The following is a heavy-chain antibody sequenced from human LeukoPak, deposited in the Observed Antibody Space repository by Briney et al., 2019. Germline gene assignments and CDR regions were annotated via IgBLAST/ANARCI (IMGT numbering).Heavy chain of an antibody. CDR2: IYHSGST. CDR1: GGSISSSNW. D-gene: IGHD3-22*01. V-gene: IGHV4-4*02. J-gene: IGHJ3*02. CDR3: ARDRGDSSGYLDDAFDI. Sequence: SGTLSLTCAVSGGSISSSNWWSWVRQPPGKGLEWIGEIYHSGSTNYNPSLKSRVTISVDKSKNQFSLKLSSVTAADTAVYYCARDRGDSSGYLDDAFDIWGQGTMVTVSS.